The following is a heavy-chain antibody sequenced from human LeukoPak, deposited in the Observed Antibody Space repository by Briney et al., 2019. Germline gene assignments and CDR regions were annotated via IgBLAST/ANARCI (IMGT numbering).Heavy chain of an antibody. CDR1: GGSISSHY. CDR2: IYTSGST. J-gene: IGHJ3*02. V-gene: IGHV4-4*07. Sequence: SETLSLTCTVSGGSISSHYWTWIRQPAGKGLEWIGRIYTSGSTDYNPSLKSRVTMSIDTSKNQFSLKLSSVTSADTAVYYCSGESYAFDIWGQGTMVTVSS. D-gene: IGHD3-10*01. CDR3: SGESYAFDI.